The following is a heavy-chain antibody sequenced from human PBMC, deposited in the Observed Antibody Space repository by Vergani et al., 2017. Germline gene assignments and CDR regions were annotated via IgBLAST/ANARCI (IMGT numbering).Heavy chain of an antibody. J-gene: IGHJ3*02. CDR3: ARGGGATNAFDI. CDR1: GFTFSGSA. D-gene: IGHD1-26*01. Sequence: EVQLVESGGGLVQPGGSLKLSCAASGFTFSGSAMHWVRQASGKGLEWVGRIRSKANSYATAYAASVKGRFTISRDNSKNTLYLQMNSLRAEDTAVYYCARGGGATNAFDIWGQGTMVTVSS. V-gene: IGHV3-73*02. CDR2: IRSKANSYAT.